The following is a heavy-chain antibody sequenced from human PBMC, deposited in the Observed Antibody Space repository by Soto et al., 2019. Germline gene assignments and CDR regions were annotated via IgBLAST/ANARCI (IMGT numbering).Heavy chain of an antibody. J-gene: IGHJ6*03. CDR2: IYYSGST. CDR3: ARDEGGANYDILTGLYYYYYYMDV. Sequence: SETLSLTCTVSGGSISSYYWSWIRQPPGKGLEWIGYIYYSGSTNYNPSLKSRVTISVDTSKNQFSLKLSSVTAADTAVYYCARDEGGANYDILTGLYYYYYYMDVWGKGTTVTVSS. D-gene: IGHD3-9*01. V-gene: IGHV4-59*01. CDR1: GGSISSYY.